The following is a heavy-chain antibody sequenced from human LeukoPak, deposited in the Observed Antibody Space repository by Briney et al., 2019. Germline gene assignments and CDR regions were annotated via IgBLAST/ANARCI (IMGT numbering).Heavy chain of an antibody. CDR2: ISSSSSYI. J-gene: IGHJ4*02. CDR1: GFTFSSYI. Sequence: GGSLRLSCAASGFTFSSYIMNWVRQAPGKGLEWVSSISSSSSYIYYADSVKGRFTISRDNAKNSLYLQMNSLRAEDTAVYYCARDPSRIQLWLRVRYFDYWGQGTLVTVSS. V-gene: IGHV3-21*01. D-gene: IGHD5-18*01. CDR3: ARDPSRIQLWLRVRYFDY.